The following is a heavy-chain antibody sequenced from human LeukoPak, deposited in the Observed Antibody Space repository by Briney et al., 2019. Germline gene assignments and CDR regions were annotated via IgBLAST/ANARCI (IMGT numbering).Heavy chain of an antibody. CDR3: ARESGYHGSGFDP. V-gene: IGHV3-74*01. Sequence: PGGSLRLSCAASGFTFDDYGMSWVRQAPGKGLEWVSRIKSDGSSTSYADSVKGRFTISRDNAKNTLYLQMNSLRDEDTAVYHCARESGYHGSGFDPWGQGTLVTVSS. J-gene: IGHJ5*02. D-gene: IGHD3-10*01. CDR2: IKSDGSST. CDR1: GFTFDDYG.